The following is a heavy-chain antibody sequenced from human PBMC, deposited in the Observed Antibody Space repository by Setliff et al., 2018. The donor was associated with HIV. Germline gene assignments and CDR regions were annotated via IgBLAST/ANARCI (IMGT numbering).Heavy chain of an antibody. D-gene: IGHD1-26*01. CDR2: ISVNTGDV. CDR3: AYRRGGWELRV. Sequence: VASVKVSCKASGYSPGNYGIAWVRQARGQGLEWLGWISVNTGDVFYAQTFQGRVTMTADVSTGTVHMDLRGLTFDDSAIYFCAYRRGGWELRVWGQGTSVTVSS. V-gene: IGHV1-18*01. J-gene: IGHJ4*02. CDR1: GYSPGNYG.